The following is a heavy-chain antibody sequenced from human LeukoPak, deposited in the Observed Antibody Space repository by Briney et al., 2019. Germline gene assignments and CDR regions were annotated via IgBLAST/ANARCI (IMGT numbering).Heavy chain of an antibody. V-gene: IGHV6-1*01. Sequence: SQTLSLTCAISGDSVSSNSAAWNWIRQSPSRGLEWLGRTYYGSKWYNEYAVSVKSRITINPDTSKNQFSLQLNSVTPEDTAVYYCARAVYYGSGSRGYFDYWGQGTLVTVSS. J-gene: IGHJ4*02. CDR1: GDSVSSNSAA. CDR2: TYYGSKWYN. D-gene: IGHD3-10*01. CDR3: ARAVYYGSGSRGYFDY.